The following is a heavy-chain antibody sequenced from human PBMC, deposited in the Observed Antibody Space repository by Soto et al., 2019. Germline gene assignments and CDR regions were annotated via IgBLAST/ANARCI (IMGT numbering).Heavy chain of an antibody. CDR3: AGDPDSHYNDSHASSYP. D-gene: IGHD4-4*01. V-gene: IGHV1-69*04. CDR2: IIPIIGII. J-gene: IGHJ5*02. CDR1: GGTFSTYT. Sequence: SVKVSCKASGGTFSTYTITWVRQAPGQGLEWMGRIIPIIGIINYAQKFQGRVTISADKFTGTAYIELTGLRSDDTAVYYCAGDPDSHYNDSHASSYPWGQGTMVTVSS.